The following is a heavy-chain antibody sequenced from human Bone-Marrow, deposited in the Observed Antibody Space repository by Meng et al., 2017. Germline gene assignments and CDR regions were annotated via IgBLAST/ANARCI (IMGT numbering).Heavy chain of an antibody. D-gene: IGHD6-13*01. CDR1: GYTFTADW. Sequence: VQMGQPAAEVTNPGASVKVSCQPSGYTFTADWLHWVRQAPGQGLDWMGRIDPRSGDTQYAQKFQGRVTMTRDTSISTTYMELSRLRSDDTAVYYCVRDEDISAAGKLFGDYWGQGTLVTVFS. J-gene: IGHJ4*02. CDR2: IDPRSGDT. CDR3: VRDEDISAAGKLFGDY. V-gene: IGHV1-2*06.